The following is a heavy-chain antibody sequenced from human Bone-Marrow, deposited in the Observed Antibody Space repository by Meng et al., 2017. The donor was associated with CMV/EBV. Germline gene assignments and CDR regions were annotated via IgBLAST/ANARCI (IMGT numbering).Heavy chain of an antibody. CDR3: ARLRFLEWNSFDY. CDR2: IYPGDSDT. V-gene: IGHV5-51*01. CDR1: GYSFTTYW. D-gene: IGHD3-3*01. J-gene: IGHJ4*02. Sequence: GESLKISCKASGYSFTTYWIGWVRQMPGKGLEWMGIIYPGDSDTTYSPSFQGQVTISADKSISTAYLQWNSLKASDTAMYYCARLRFLEWNSFDYWGQGTLVTVSS.